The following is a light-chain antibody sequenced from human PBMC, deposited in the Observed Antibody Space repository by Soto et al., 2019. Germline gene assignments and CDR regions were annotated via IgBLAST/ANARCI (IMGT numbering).Light chain of an antibody. CDR2: EVS. J-gene: IGLJ2*01. CDR1: SSDVGSYNR. V-gene: IGLV2-18*02. CDR3: SSYISSSTFVV. Sequence: QSALTQPPSVSGSPGQSVTISCTGTSSDVGSYNRVSWHQQHPGKAPKVIITEVSNRPSGVSNRFSGSKSGNTASLTISGLQAEDEADYYCSSYISSSTFVVFGGGTKLTVL.